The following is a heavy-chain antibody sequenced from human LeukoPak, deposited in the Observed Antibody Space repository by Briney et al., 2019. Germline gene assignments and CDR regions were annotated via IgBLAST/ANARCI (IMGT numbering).Heavy chain of an antibody. J-gene: IGHJ4*02. CDR1: GGSITSDY. Sequence: SETLSLTCTVSGGSITSDYWSWIRQPAGEGLEWIGRVYSSGSTNSNPSLKSRLTMSMDTSKNQFSLKLTSVTAADTAVYYCARETATGSWYYFKYWGQGTLVTVSS. CDR2: VYSSGST. CDR3: ARETATGSWYYFKY. V-gene: IGHV4-4*07.